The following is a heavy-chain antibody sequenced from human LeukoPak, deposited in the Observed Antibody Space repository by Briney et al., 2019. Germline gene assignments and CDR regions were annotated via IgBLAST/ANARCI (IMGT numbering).Heavy chain of an antibody. CDR1: GFTFSNYW. V-gene: IGHV3-74*01. Sequence: PGGSLRLSCAASGFTFSNYWMHWVRQAPGKGLVWVSRIKSDGISTSYADSVNGRFTISRDNAKNTLYLQMNSLRAEDTAVYYCGRAAFSPPVAGVDYWGQGTLVTVSS. D-gene: IGHD6-19*01. CDR2: IKSDGIST. J-gene: IGHJ4*02. CDR3: GRAAFSPPVAGVDY.